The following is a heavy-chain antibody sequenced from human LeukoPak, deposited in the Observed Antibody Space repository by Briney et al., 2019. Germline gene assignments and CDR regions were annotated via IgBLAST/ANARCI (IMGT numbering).Heavy chain of an antibody. CDR2: INSDGSST. Sequence: GGSLRLSCAASGFTFGSYWMHWVRQAPGKGLVWVSRINSDGSSTSYADSVKGRFTISRDNAKNTLYLQMNSLRAEDTAVYYCARDYVYSSSWYGVGYWGQGTLVTVSS. J-gene: IGHJ4*02. V-gene: IGHV3-74*01. D-gene: IGHD6-13*01. CDR3: ARDYVYSSSWYGVGY. CDR1: GFTFGSYW.